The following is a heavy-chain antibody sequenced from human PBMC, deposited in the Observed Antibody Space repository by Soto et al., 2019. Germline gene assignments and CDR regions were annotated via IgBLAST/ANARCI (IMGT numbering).Heavy chain of an antibody. CDR2: INHSGST. J-gene: IGHJ5*02. V-gene: IGHV4-34*01. D-gene: IGHD3-10*01. Sequence: SETLSLTCAVYGGSFSGYYWSWIRQPPGKGLEWIGEINHSGSTNYNPSLKSRVTISVDTSKNQFSLKLSSVTAADTAVYYCARGSTMVRGVKYNWFDPWGQGTLVTVSS. CDR3: ARGSTMVRGVKYNWFDP. CDR1: GGSFSGYY.